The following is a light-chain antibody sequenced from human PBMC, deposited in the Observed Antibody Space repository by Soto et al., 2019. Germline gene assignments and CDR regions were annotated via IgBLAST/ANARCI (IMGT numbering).Light chain of an antibody. CDR2: EVF. Sequence: QSVLTQPASVSGSPGQSITIPCTGTNSDVGGYNYVSWYQHHPGKAPKLMIYEVFNRPSGVSSRFSGSKSGNTASLTISGLQAEDEADYYCSSYTTTNTLYVFGTGTKLTVL. CDR3: SSYTTTNTLYV. V-gene: IGLV2-14*01. CDR1: NSDVGGYNY. J-gene: IGLJ1*01.